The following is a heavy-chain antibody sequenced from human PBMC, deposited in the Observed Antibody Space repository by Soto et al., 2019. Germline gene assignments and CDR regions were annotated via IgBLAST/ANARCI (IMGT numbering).Heavy chain of an antibody. J-gene: IGHJ4*02. Sequence: ASVKVSCKASGYTFTSYGISWVRQAPGQGLEWMGWISAYNGNTNYAQKLQGRVTMTTDTSTSTAYMELRSLRSDDTAVYYCARLGYSEDGSGTVEVDYWGQGTLVTVSS. D-gene: IGHD3-10*01. CDR3: ARLGYSEDGSGTVEVDY. V-gene: IGHV1-18*01. CDR1: GYTFTSYG. CDR2: ISAYNGNT.